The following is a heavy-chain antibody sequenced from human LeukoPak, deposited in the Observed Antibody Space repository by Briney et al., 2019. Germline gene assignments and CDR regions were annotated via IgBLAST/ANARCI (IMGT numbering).Heavy chain of an antibody. CDR2: INSDGSST. J-gene: IGHJ4*02. D-gene: IGHD3-10*01. Sequence: GGSLRLSCVASEFTFSSYWMNWVRQAPGKGLVWVSRINSDGSSTSYADSVKGRFTISRDNAKNTLYLQMNSLRAEDTAVYYCARDYTMVRRVIDYWGQGILVTVSS. CDR1: EFTFSSYW. CDR3: ARDYTMVRRVIDY. V-gene: IGHV3-74*01.